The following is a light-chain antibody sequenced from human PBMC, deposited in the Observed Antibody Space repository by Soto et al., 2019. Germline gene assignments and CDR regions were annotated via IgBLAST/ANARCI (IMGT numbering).Light chain of an antibody. CDR3: QQSYRTCLT. J-gene: IGKJ1*01. Sequence: VFAQSPSPLTLSAAAGATLSLTSSQSVSSSYLAWYRQKPGQAPRLLIYGASNRATGIPDRFSGSGSGTDFTLTISRLQPEDFAIYYCQQSYRTCLTFGQGTKVDIK. CDR1: QSVSSSY. CDR2: GAS. V-gene: IGKV3D-20*02.